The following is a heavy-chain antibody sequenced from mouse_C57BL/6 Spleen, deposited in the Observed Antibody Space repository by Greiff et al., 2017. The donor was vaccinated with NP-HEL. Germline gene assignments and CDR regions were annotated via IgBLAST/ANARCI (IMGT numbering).Heavy chain of an antibody. CDR1: GYTFTSYW. Sequence: QVQLQQPGAELVRPGSSVKLSCKASGYTFTSYWMHWVKQRPIQGLEWIGNIDPSDSETHYNQKFKDKATLTVDKSSSTAYMQLSSLTSEDSAVYYCARLTTVVADYFDYWGQGTTLTVSS. CDR3: ARLTTVVADYFDY. V-gene: IGHV1-52*01. J-gene: IGHJ2*01. CDR2: IDPSDSET. D-gene: IGHD1-1*01.